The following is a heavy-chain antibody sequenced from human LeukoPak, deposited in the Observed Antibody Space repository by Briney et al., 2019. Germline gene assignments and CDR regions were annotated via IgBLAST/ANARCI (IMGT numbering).Heavy chain of an antibody. CDR2: ITTVSSAM. V-gene: IGHV3-48*02. Sequence: GGSLRLSCAASGFIFSSYPMNWVRQAPGKGLEWVSHITTVSSAMHYADSVKGRFTTSRDNAKNSLYLQMTSLRDEDTAVYYCARDRSSSAAPSLTYWGQGALVTVSS. J-gene: IGHJ4*02. D-gene: IGHD6-13*01. CDR3: ARDRSSSAAPSLTY. CDR1: GFIFSSYP.